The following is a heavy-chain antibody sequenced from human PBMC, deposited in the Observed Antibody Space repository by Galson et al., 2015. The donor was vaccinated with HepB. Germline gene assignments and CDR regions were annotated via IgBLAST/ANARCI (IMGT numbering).Heavy chain of an antibody. CDR2: VSWNSASK. J-gene: IGHJ3*02. Sequence: SLRLSCAVSGLKFDEYALHWVRQSPGKGLEWVSGVSWNSASKGYAESVEGRFTISRDSANNSLYLQMNSLRREDTALYYSAKGRTHSWWTAFDTWGRGTMVTVSS. V-gene: IGHV3-9*01. CDR1: GLKFDEYA. CDR3: AKGRTHSWWTAFDT. D-gene: IGHD2-15*01.